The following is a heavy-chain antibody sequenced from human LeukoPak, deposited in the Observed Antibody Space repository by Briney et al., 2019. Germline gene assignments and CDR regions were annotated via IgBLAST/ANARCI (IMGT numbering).Heavy chain of an antibody. CDR3: ARHRRYCSGGSCYSGYYFDS. CDR2: IKQDGSEK. Sequence: AGGSLRLSCAASGFTFSSYWMSWVRQAPGKGLEWVANIKQDGSEKYYVDSVKGRFTISRDNAKNSLYLQMNSLRAEDTAVYYCARHRRYCSGGSCYSGYYFDSWGPGTLVTVSS. J-gene: IGHJ4*02. D-gene: IGHD2-15*01. CDR1: GFTFSSYW. V-gene: IGHV3-7*03.